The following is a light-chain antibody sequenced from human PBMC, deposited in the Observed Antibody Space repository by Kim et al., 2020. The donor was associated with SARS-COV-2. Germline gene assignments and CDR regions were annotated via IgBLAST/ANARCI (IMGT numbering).Light chain of an antibody. Sequence: GTTTCTASSSNIGAGYDVHWYQQLPGTAPKLLIYGNSNRPSGVPDRFSGSKSGTSASLAITGLQAEDEADYYCQSYDSSLSGSWVFGGGTQLTVL. CDR3: QSYDSSLSGSWV. CDR1: SSNIGAGYD. CDR2: GNS. V-gene: IGLV1-40*01. J-gene: IGLJ7*01.